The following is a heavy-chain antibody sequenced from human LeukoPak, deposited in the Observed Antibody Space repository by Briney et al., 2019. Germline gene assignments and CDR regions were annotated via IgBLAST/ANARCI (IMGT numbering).Heavy chain of an antibody. CDR3: ARSFSKTTVTTFYYYYMDV. V-gene: IGHV1-69*01. Sequence: SVKVSCKASGGNFDIDAISWVRQAPGQGLEWMGGIIPFFGTANYAQKFQDRVTITADPSSSTAYMELYSLRSDDTAVYYCARSFSKTTVTTFYYYYMDVWGKGTTVTISS. CDR2: IIPFFGTA. CDR1: GGNFDIDA. J-gene: IGHJ6*03. D-gene: IGHD4-17*01.